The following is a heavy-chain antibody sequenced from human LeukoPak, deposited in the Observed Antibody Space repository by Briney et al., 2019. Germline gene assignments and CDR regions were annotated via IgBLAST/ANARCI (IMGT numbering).Heavy chain of an antibody. CDR2: INQSGST. CDR3: ARGFRGTADY. D-gene: IGHD1-1*01. CDR1: GGSFSGYY. Sequence: SETLSLTCAVYGGSFSGYYWSWLRQPPGQGLEWIGEINQSGSTYYNPSLKSRVTISVDTSKNQFSLKLSSVTAADTAVYYCARGFRGTADYWGQGTLVTVSS. V-gene: IGHV4-34*09. J-gene: IGHJ4*02.